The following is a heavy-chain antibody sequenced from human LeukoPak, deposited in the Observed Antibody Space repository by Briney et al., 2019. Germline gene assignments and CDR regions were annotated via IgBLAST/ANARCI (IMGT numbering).Heavy chain of an antibody. D-gene: IGHD5-18*01. CDR1: GFTFSTCA. CDR2: ISGSGSNT. Sequence: PGGSLRLSCAASGFTFSTCAMSWVRQAPGKGLEWVPTISGSGSNTYYADSVKGRFTISRDNSKNALYLQMHSLRADDTTVYFCAKTPRGYTSVPDYWGQGTLVTVSS. V-gene: IGHV3-23*01. J-gene: IGHJ4*02. CDR3: AKTPRGYTSVPDY.